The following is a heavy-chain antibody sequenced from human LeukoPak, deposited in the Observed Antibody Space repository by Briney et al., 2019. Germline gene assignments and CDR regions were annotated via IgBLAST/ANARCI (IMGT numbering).Heavy chain of an antibody. CDR2: IYYSGST. V-gene: IGHV4-39*07. Sequence: PSETLSLTCTVSGGSISSSSYYWGWIRQPPGKGLEWIGSIYYSGSTYYNPSLKSRVTISVDTSKNQFSLKLSSVTAADTAVYYCARAGGFDYWGQGTLVTVSS. CDR1: GGSISSSSYY. J-gene: IGHJ4*02. CDR3: ARAGGFDY. D-gene: IGHD3-16*01.